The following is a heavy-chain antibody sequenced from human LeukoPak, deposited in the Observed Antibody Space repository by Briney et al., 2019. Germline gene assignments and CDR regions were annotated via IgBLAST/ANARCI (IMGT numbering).Heavy chain of an antibody. CDR1: GFTFSTYW. J-gene: IGHJ4*02. CDR2: IKQDGSET. Sequence: GGSLRLSCAASGFTFSTYWMSWVRQAPGKGLEWVANIKQDGSETYYVDSVKGRFTISRDNAKNSLTLQMTSLRVEDTAVYYCARGSGHTIDYWGQGALVTVSS. V-gene: IGHV3-7*04. CDR3: ARGSGHTIDY. D-gene: IGHD3-3*01.